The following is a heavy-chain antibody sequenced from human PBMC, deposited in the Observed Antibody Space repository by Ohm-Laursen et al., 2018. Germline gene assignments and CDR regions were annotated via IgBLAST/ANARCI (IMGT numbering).Heavy chain of an antibody. J-gene: IGHJ3*02. CDR2: FYHSGGT. CDR3: ARSKAGAFDI. D-gene: IGHD6-25*01. Sequence: SETLSLTCSVSGASISSYYWTWIRQPPGKGLEWIGHFYHSGGTNNNPSFKSRVTISVDTSKNQFSLKLSSVTAADTAVYYCARSKAGAFDIWGQGTMVTVSS. CDR1: GASISSYY. V-gene: IGHV4-59*12.